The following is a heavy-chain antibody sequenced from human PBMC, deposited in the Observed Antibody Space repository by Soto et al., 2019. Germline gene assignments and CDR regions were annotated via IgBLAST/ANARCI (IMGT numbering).Heavy chain of an antibody. Sequence: GASVKVSCKASGYTFTSYAMHWVRQAPGQRLEWMGWINAGNGNTKYSQKFQGRVTITRDTSASTAYMELSSLRSEDTAVYYCARDLSGYSSSYNWFDPWGQGTLVTAPQ. J-gene: IGHJ5*02. CDR3: ARDLSGYSSSYNWFDP. D-gene: IGHD6-6*01. V-gene: IGHV1-3*01. CDR1: GYTFTSYA. CDR2: INAGNGNT.